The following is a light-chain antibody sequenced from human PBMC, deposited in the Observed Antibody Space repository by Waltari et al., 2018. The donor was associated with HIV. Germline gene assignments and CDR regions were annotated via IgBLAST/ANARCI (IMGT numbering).Light chain of an antibody. Sequence: QSVLTHPPSASGTPGQRVPISCSGRSSNIGSTYVYWLRQPPGTAPKLLIYRNNQRPSGVPDRFSGSKSGTSASLAISGVRSEDEADYYCAAWDDGLLFGGGTKLTVL. V-gene: IGLV1-47*01. CDR3: AAWDDGLL. J-gene: IGLJ2*01. CDR1: SSNIGSTY. CDR2: RNN.